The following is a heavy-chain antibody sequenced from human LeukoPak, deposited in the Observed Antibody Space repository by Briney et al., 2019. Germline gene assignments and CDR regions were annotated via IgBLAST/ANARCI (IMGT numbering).Heavy chain of an antibody. D-gene: IGHD6-13*01. V-gene: IGHV3-15*01. Sequence: PGGSLRLSCAASGFTFTNAWMSWVRQAPGKGLEWVGRIKTKTDGGTTDYAAPVKGRFTISRDDSKNTLYLQMNSLKTEDTAVFYCATLTPIVAASGGYFDYWGQGTLVAVSS. CDR2: IKTKTDGGTT. CDR3: ATLTPIVAASGGYFDY. J-gene: IGHJ4*02. CDR1: GFTFTNAW.